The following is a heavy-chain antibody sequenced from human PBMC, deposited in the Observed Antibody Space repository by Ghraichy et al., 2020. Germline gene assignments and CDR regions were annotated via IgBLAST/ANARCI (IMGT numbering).Heavy chain of an antibody. CDR2: IYYSGST. CDR3: ARQKGDSSGYYYDYYYYGMDV. D-gene: IGHD3-22*01. J-gene: IGHJ6*02. Sequence: SETLSLTCTVSGGSISSSSYYWGWIRQPPGKGLEWIGSIYYSGSTYYNPSLKSRVTISVDTSKNQFSLKLSSVTAADTAVYYCARQKGDSSGYYYDYYYYGMDVWGQGTTVTVSS. V-gene: IGHV4-39*01. CDR1: GGSISSSSYY.